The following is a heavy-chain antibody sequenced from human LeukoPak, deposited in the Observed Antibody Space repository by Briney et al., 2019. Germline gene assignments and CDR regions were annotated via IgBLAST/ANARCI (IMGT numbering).Heavy chain of an antibody. CDR2: IYYSGST. J-gene: IGHJ3*01. Sequence: SETLSLTCTVSGGSISSSSYYWGWVRQPPGKGLEWIGSIYYSGSTYYNPSLKSRVTISVDTSKNQSSLKLSSVTAADTAVYYCARALDGSPGRGDGFDFWGQGTMVTVSS. CDR1: GGSISSSSYY. D-gene: IGHD2-15*01. V-gene: IGHV4-39*01. CDR3: ARALDGSPGRGDGFDF.